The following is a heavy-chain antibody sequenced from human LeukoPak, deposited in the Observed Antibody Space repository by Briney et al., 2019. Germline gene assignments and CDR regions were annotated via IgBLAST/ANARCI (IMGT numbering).Heavy chain of an antibody. CDR3: ARGYCSSTCCSKDYYYGMDV. V-gene: IGHV4-34*01. CDR1: GGFYSGYY. CDR2: NNHSGST. D-gene: IGHD2-2*01. Sequence: SETVSLICAVYGGFYSGYYWRCIRHPTGKGLEWIGKNNHSGSTNYNTSLKCRVTITVHTSKNQFSLKLSSVTAADTAVYYCARGYCSSTCCSKDYYYGMDVWGQGTTVTVSS. J-gene: IGHJ6*02.